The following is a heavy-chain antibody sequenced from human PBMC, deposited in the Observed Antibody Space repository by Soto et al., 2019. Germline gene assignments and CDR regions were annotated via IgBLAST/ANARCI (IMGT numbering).Heavy chain of an antibody. CDR3: ARYRREAVAGYTLDN. Sequence: TETLSLTCTVSGGSISSNYWTWIRQPPGKGLEWIGYVYNSGSTNYNPSLKSRVTISEDTSKSQFSLKVNSMTAADTAVYYCARYRREAVAGYTLDNWGQGMLVTVSS. CDR2: VYNSGST. J-gene: IGHJ4*02. D-gene: IGHD6-13*01. CDR1: GGSISSNY. V-gene: IGHV4-59*01.